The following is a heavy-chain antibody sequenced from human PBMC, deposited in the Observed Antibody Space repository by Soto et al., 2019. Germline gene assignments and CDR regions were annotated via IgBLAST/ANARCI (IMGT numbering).Heavy chain of an antibody. V-gene: IGHV4-4*07. Sequence: QVQLQESGPGLVKPSETLSLTCTVSGDSISWYYWSWIRQPAGKGMEWIGRIHTTESTNYNPSLKSRVTMSIDTSNNQSSLRLSSLTAADTAVYYCVRALSSAAGLYFDYWGQGTLVTVSS. CDR3: VRALSSAAGLYFDY. J-gene: IGHJ4*02. D-gene: IGHD6-13*01. CDR1: GDSISWYY. CDR2: IHTTEST.